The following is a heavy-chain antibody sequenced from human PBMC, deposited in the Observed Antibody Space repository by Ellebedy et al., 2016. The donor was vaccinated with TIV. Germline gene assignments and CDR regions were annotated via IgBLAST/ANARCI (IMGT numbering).Heavy chain of an antibody. V-gene: IGHV1-69*13. CDR1: GGTFSSYA. CDR3: ARQGLVQPYYFDY. J-gene: IGHJ4*02. CDR2: IIPIFGTA. Sequence: AASVKVSCKASGGTFSSYAISWVRQAPGQGLEWMGGIIPIFGTANYAQKFQGRVTITADESTSTAYMELSSLRSEDTAVYYCARQGLVQPYYFDYWGQGTLVTVSS. D-gene: IGHD1/OR15-1a*01.